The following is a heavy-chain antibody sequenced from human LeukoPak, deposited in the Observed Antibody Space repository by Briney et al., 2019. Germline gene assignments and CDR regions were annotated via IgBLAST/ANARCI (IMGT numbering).Heavy chain of an antibody. V-gene: IGHV3-15*01. J-gene: IGHJ3*02. CDR3: TTDWQWLDGDAFDI. CDR2: IKSKTDGGTT. Sequence: PGGSLRLSCAASGFTFSNAWMSWVRQAPGKGLEWVGRIKSKTDGGTTDYAAPVKGRFTISRDDSKNTQYLQMNSLKTEDTAVYYCTTDWQWLDGDAFDIWGQGTMVTVSS. D-gene: IGHD6-19*01. CDR1: GFTFSNAW.